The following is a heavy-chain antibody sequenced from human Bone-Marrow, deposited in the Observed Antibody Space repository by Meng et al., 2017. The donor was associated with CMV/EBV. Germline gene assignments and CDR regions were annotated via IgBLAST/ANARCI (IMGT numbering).Heavy chain of an antibody. CDR3: ARVLGRSSGWYWSGPYYFAY. Sequence: ASVKVSCKASGYTFAGYHVHWVRQAPGQGLEWMGWISAYNGNTNYAQKLQGRVTMTTDTSTSTAYMELRSLRSDDTAVYYCARVLGRSSGWYWSGPYYFAYWGPGTLVTGSS. D-gene: IGHD6-19*01. CDR1: GYTFAGYH. CDR2: ISAYNGNT. V-gene: IGHV1-18*04. J-gene: IGHJ4*02.